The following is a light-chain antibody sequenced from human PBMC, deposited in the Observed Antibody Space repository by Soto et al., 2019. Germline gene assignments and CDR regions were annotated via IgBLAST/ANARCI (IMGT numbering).Light chain of an antibody. CDR2: KDN. CDR3: QSADSSGDLWV. CDR1: ALPKQY. V-gene: IGLV3-25*03. Sequence: SYELTQPPSVSVSPGQTATLTFSGDALPKQYAYWYQQKPGQAPVLLIYKDNERPSGIPERFSGSSSGTTVTLTISGVQAEDESDYYCQSADSSGDLWVFGGGTKLTVL. J-gene: IGLJ3*02.